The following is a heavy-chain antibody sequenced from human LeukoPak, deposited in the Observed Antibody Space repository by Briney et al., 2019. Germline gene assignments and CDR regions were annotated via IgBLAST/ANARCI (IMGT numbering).Heavy chain of an antibody. Sequence: ASVKVSCKASGYTFTSYYMHWVRQAPGQGLEWMGIINPSGGSTSYAQKFQGRVTMTRDMSTSTVYMELSSLRSEDTAVYYCARAPSPRITMVRGVIITNDNWFDPWGQGTLVTVSS. CDR2: INPSGGST. CDR3: ARAPSPRITMVRGVIITNDNWFDP. CDR1: GYTFTSYY. V-gene: IGHV1-46*01. J-gene: IGHJ5*02. D-gene: IGHD3-10*01.